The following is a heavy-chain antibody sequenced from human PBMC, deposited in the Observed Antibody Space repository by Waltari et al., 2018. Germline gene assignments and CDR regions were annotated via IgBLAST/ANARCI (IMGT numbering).Heavy chain of an antibody. CDR2: IYTSGST. V-gene: IGHV4-4*07. J-gene: IGHJ3*02. CDR1: GGSISSYY. Sequence: QVQLQESGPGLVKPSETLSLTCTVPGGSISSYYWSWIGQPAGKGLDWIGRIYTSGSTNNNPSRKSRVTMSVDTSKNQFSLKLSAVTAADTAVYYCAREGLVQAFDIWGQGTMVTVSS. D-gene: IGHD3-10*01. CDR3: AREGLVQAFDI.